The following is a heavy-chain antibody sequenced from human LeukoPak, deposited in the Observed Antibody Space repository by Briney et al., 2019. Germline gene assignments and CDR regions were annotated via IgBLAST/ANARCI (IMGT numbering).Heavy chain of an antibody. CDR3: ARDIRQGNKGNWFDP. CDR2: ITGNGGNI. D-gene: IGHD5-12*01. V-gene: IGHV3-23*01. Sequence: GGSLRLSCAASGFTFSIYAMNWVRQAPGKGLEWISAITGNGGNIYYADSVKGRFTISRDNSKNTLYLQMNSLRVEDTAVYYCARDIRQGNKGNWFDPWGQGSLVTVSS. J-gene: IGHJ5*02. CDR1: GFTFSIYA.